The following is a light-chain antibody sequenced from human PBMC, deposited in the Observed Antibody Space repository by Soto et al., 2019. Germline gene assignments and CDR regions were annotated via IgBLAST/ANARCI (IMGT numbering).Light chain of an antibody. CDR2: GVS. V-gene: IGLV2-14*01. CDR1: SSDVGRYNY. Sequence: QSALTQPASVSGSPGQSITISCTGTSSDVGRYNYVSWYQQRPGKAPQLIIFGVSNRPSGVSSRFSGSKSDSTASLTISGIQDEDEDDYYCSSYIGSDTRYVFGTGTKVTVL. J-gene: IGLJ1*01. CDR3: SSYIGSDTRYV.